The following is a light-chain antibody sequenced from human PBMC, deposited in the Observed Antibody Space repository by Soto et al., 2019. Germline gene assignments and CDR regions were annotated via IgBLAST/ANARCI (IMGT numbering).Light chain of an antibody. V-gene: IGKV4-1*01. CDR3: QQCYNTPYT. CDR1: QSILYSSNNKNY. J-gene: IGKJ2*01. CDR2: WAS. Sequence: DIVMTQSPDSMAVSMGERATINCKSSQSILYSSNNKNYLAWYQQKPGQTPKLLIYWASTRESGVPDRFSGSGSGTDFTLTISSLQAEDVAVYYCQQCYNTPYTFGQGTKLEIK.